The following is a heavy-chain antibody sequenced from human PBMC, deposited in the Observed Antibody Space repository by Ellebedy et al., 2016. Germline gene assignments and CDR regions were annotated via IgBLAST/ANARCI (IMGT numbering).Heavy chain of an antibody. Sequence: GGSLRLSXAASGFTFSNYAMMWVRQAPGKGLEWVAALSDDSRFIYYADSLKGRFTVSRDNAKNSLYLQMSSVRAEDTALYYCVREGGMELSRHCRFTSCETAFDIWGHGTMVTVSS. CDR3: VREGGMELSRHCRFTSCETAFDI. CDR1: GFTFSNYA. J-gene: IGHJ3*02. D-gene: IGHD2-2*01. V-gene: IGHV3-21*01. CDR2: LSDDSRFI.